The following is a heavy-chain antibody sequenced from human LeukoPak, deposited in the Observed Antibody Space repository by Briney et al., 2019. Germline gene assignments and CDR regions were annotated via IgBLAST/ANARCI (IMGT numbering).Heavy chain of an antibody. CDR3: ARGELLWFGELYRIDAFGI. CDR1: GGTFSSYA. CDR2: IIPMFGTA. Sequence: GASVKVSCKASGGTFSSYAISWVRQAPGQRLEWMGGIIPMFGTANYAQKFQGRATITADKSTGTVYMELRSLTSEDTAVYYCARGELLWFGELYRIDAFGIWGQGTMVIVSS. J-gene: IGHJ3*02. D-gene: IGHD3-10*01. V-gene: IGHV1-69*06.